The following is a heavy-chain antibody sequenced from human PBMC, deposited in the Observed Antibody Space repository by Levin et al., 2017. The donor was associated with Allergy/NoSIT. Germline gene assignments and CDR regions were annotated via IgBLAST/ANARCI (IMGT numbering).Heavy chain of an antibody. D-gene: IGHD3-22*01. V-gene: IGHV3-30-3*01. CDR1: GFTFSDNS. CDR3: ARDLVYYDYDNY. Sequence: SCAASGFTFSDNSMHWVRQAPGKGLEWLAIISYNGSHKYYADSVKGRFFISRDNSKNMLYLQLNSLRPEDTAVYFCARDLVYYDYDNYWGQGTLVSVSS. J-gene: IGHJ4*02. CDR2: ISYNGSHK.